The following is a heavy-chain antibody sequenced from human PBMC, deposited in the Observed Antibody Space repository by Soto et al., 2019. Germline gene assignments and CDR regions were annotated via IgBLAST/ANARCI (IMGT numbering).Heavy chain of an antibody. CDR3: AREDSSGSEVKFDY. J-gene: IGHJ4*02. V-gene: IGHV3-48*03. CDR1: GFTFSSYE. Sequence: GGSLRLSCAASGFTFSSYEMNWVRQAPGKGLEWVSYISSSGSTIYYADSVKGRFTISRDNAKNSLYLQMNSLRAEDTAVYYCAREDSSGSEVKFDYWGQGTLVTVSS. D-gene: IGHD3-22*01. CDR2: ISSSGSTI.